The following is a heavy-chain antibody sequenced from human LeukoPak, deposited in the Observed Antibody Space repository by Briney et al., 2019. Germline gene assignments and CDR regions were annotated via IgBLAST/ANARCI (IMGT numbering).Heavy chain of an antibody. CDR1: GGTFSSYA. CDR2: IIPIFGTA. D-gene: IGHD3-10*01. V-gene: IGHV1-69*13. Sequence: ASVKVSCKASGGTFSSYAISWVRQAPGQGLEWMGGIIPIFGTANYAQEFQGRVTITADESTSTAYMELSSLRSEDTAVYYCARNPMVRGNWFDPWGQGTLVTVSS. CDR3: ARNPMVRGNWFDP. J-gene: IGHJ5*02.